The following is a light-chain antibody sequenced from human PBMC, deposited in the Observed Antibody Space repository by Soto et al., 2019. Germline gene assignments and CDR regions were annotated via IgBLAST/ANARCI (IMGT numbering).Light chain of an antibody. CDR3: QRPGT. V-gene: IGKV3-20*01. CDR2: GVS. CDR1: QSASGNF. J-gene: IGKJ3*01. Sequence: EIVLTQSPGTLSLSPGERATLSCRASQSASGNFLAWYQHKPGQAPRLLIYGVSSRATGVPDRFSGSGSGTDFKLTIRRLEPEDFAVYYCQRPGTFGPGTKVDI.